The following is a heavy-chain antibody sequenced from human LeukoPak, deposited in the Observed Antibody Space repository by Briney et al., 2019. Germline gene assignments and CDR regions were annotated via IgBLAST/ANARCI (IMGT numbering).Heavy chain of an antibody. CDR1: GFTFSSYA. CDR3: AKGLGLGYCSSTSCPAFDY. J-gene: IGHJ4*02. V-gene: IGHV3-23*01. Sequence: GGSLRLSCAASGFTFSSYAMSWVRQAPGKGLEWVPAISGSGGSTYYADSVKGRFTISRDNSKNTLYLQMNSLRAEDTAVYYCAKGLGLGYCSSTSCPAFDYWGQGTLVTVSS. D-gene: IGHD2-2*01. CDR2: ISGSGGST.